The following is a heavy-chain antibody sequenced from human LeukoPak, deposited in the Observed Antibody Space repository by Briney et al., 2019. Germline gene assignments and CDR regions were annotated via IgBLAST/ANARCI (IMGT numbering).Heavy chain of an antibody. V-gene: IGHV4-38-2*02. CDR1: GYSISSGYY. CDR3: AREGDSTQIDY. Sequence: SETLSLTCTVSGYSISSGYYWGWIRQPPGKGLEWIGSIYHSGSTYYNPSLKSRVTISVDTSKNQFSLKLSSVTAADTAVYYCAREGDSTQIDYWGQGTLVTVSS. D-gene: IGHD2-21*02. CDR2: IYHSGST. J-gene: IGHJ4*02.